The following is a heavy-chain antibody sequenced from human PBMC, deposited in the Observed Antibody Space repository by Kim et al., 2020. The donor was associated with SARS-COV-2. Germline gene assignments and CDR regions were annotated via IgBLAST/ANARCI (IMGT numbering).Heavy chain of an antibody. CDR3: ARGPNGVCYNCFDY. J-gene: IGHJ4*02. D-gene: IGHD2-8*01. V-gene: IGHV4-59*09. Sequence: PTLKSGVTMSVDASKNQFSLNLNSVTAADTAVYYCARGPNGVCYNCFDYWGQGTLVTVSS.